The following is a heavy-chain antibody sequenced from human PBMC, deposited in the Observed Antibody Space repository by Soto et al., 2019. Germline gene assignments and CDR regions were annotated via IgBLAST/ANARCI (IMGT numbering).Heavy chain of an antibody. D-gene: IGHD3-22*01. CDR3: ATDGYYDNSGYPDY. CDR2: FDPEQGEA. CDR1: GKTLTELA. J-gene: IGHJ4*02. V-gene: IGHV1-24*01. Sequence: QVQLAQSGAEVKKPGASVRVSCRGSGKTLTELAMHWVRQAPGKGLEWMGGFDPEQGEAIYSKTFQGRVTVTEDTSTDSAYLDLSDLRSEDTAVYYCATDGYYDNSGYPDYWGQGTLVIVSA.